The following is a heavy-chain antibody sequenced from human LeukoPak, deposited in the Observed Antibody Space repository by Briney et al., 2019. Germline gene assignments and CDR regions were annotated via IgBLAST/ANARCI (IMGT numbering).Heavy chain of an antibody. CDR3: ARGQMATRGGHFDY. J-gene: IGHJ4*02. V-gene: IGHV4-59*01. CDR1: GGSISSYY. CDR2: IYYSGST. Sequence: VKPSETLSLTCTVSGGSISSYYWSWIRQPPGKGLEWIGYIYYSGSTNYNPSLKSRVTISVDTSKNQFSLKLSSVTAADTAVYYCARGQMATRGGHFDYWGQGTLVTVSS. D-gene: IGHD5-24*01.